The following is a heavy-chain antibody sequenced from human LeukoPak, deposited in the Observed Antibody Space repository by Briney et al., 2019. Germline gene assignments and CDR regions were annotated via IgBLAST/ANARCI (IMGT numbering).Heavy chain of an antibody. Sequence: PWETLSLTCAVYGGSFSGYYWSWIRQPPGKGLGWIGEINHSGSTNYNPSLKSRVTISVDTSKNQFSLKLSSVTAADTAVYYCARVQGYCSGGSCYGNDYWGQGTLVTVSS. J-gene: IGHJ4*02. V-gene: IGHV4-34*01. CDR1: GGSFSGYY. CDR2: INHSGST. D-gene: IGHD2-15*01. CDR3: ARVQGYCSGGSCYGNDY.